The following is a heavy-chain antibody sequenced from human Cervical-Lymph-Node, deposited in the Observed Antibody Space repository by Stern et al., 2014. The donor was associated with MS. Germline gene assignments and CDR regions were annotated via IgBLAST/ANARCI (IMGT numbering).Heavy chain of an antibody. CDR1: GYRFSTFY. V-gene: IGHV1-2*06. J-gene: IGHJ4*02. D-gene: IGHD3-16*02. Sequence: QVQLVQSGAEVKKPGASVKVSCKASGYRFSTFYLHWLRQAPGQGLQWIGRIDPVSGATNSSQTFQGRLTMTRDRSITTAYLELSGLRSDDTAVYYCARIYCSGDECYHSFDTWGQGTLVTVSS. CDR2: IDPVSGAT. CDR3: ARIYCSGDECYHSFDT.